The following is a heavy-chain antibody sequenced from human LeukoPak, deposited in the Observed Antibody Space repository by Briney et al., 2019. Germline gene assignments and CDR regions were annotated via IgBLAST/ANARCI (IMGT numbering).Heavy chain of an antibody. J-gene: IGHJ4*02. V-gene: IGHV4-59*01. CDR3: ARAHYDSSGYYLDY. CDR2: IYYSGST. CDR1: GGSISSYY. D-gene: IGHD3-22*01. Sequence: SETLSLTCTVSGGSISSYYWSWIRQPPGKGLEWIGYIYYSGSTNYNPSLKSRVTISVDTSKNQFSLKLSSVTAADTAVYYCARAHYDSSGYYLDYWGQGTLVTVSS.